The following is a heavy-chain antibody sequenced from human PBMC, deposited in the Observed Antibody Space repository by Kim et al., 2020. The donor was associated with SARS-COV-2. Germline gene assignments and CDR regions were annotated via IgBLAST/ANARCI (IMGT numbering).Heavy chain of an antibody. Sequence: SPSFQGHVTISADKSISTAYLQWSRLKASDTAMYYCARQYCSGGSCYSYWGQGTLVTVSS. CDR3: ARQYCSGGSCYSY. D-gene: IGHD2-15*01. J-gene: IGHJ4*02. V-gene: IGHV5-10-1*01.